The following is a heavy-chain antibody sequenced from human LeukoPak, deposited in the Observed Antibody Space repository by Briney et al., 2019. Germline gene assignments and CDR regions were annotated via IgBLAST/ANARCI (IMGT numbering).Heavy chain of an antibody. V-gene: IGHV3-30-3*01. CDR3: ARVKCTSCCLFDY. D-gene: IGHD2-2*01. CDR2: ISYDGSNK. J-gene: IGHJ4*02. Sequence: SGGSLRLSCAASGFTFSSYAMHWVRQAPGKGLEWVAVISYDGSNKYYADSVKGRFTISRDNSKNTLYLQMNSLRAEDTAVYYCARVKCTSCCLFDYWGQGTLVTVSS. CDR1: GFTFSSYA.